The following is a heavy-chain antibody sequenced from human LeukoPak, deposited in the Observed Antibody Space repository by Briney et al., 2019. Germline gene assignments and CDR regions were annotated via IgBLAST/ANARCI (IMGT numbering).Heavy chain of an antibody. V-gene: IGHV3-23*01. CDR1: GSTFSSYA. CDR2: ISGSGGST. J-gene: IGHJ4*02. D-gene: IGHD2-15*01. CDR3: AKSGPGGSCCEIDY. Sequence: GGSLRLSCAASGSTFSSYAMSWVRQAPGKGLEWVSAISGSGGSTYYADAVKGRFTISRDNSKNTLYLQMHSLRAEDTAVYYCAKSGPGGSCCEIDYWGQGTLVTVSS.